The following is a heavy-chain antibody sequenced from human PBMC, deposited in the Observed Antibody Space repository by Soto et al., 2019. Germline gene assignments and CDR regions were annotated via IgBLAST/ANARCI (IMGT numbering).Heavy chain of an antibody. J-gene: IGHJ6*02. V-gene: IGHV4-34*01. CDR3: ARERFYVSSGYYRHRYGMDV. D-gene: IGHD3-22*01. CDR1: GGSFSGYY. CDR2: INHSGST. Sequence: QVQLQQWGAGLLKPSETLSLTCAVYGGSFSGYYWRWIRQPPGEGLGWIGEINHSGSTNYNPSLKSLVSRAVDTSNNHFSLKLSSVTAADMAVYYCARERFYVSSGYYRHRYGMDVWCHGTTVTVSS.